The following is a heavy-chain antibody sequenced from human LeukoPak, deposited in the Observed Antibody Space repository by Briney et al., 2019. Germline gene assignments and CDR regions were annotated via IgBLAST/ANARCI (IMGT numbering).Heavy chain of an antibody. CDR3: ARDPRGPTTVTTWDY. Sequence: ASVKVSCKASGYTFTSYYVHWVRQAPGQGLEWMGIINPSGGSTSYAQKFQGRVTMTRDMSTSTVYMELSSLRSEDTAVYYCARDPRGPTTVTTWDYWGQGTLVTVSS. CDR2: INPSGGST. CDR1: GYTFTSYY. J-gene: IGHJ4*02. V-gene: IGHV1-46*01. D-gene: IGHD4-11*01.